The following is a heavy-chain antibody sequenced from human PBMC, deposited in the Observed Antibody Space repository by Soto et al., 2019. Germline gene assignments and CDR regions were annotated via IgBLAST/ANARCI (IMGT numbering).Heavy chain of an antibody. CDR1: GGSISSGGYY. CDR3: ASANNDHSMAARRANWFDP. D-gene: IGHD6-6*01. V-gene: IGHV4-31*03. J-gene: IGHJ5*02. CDR2: IYYSGST. Sequence: QVQLQESGPGLVKPSQTLSLTCTVSGGSISSGGYYWSWIRQHPGKGLVWLGYIYYSGSTYYNPSLKSRVTISVDTSKNQVSLKLSSVTAADTAVYYCASANNDHSMAARRANWFDPWGQGTLVTVSS.